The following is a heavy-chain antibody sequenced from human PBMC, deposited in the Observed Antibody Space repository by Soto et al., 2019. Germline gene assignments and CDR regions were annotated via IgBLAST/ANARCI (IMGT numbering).Heavy chain of an antibody. CDR2: IYYSGAT. D-gene: IGHD1-26*01. V-gene: IGHV4-39*02. J-gene: IGHJ1*01. Sequence: SETLSLTCDVSGDSISTSSYYWGWIRQPPGKGLEWIASIYYSGATYYNPSLQSRVTISVDTSNNRFSLTLSSLTAADTAVYFCERLAYSGYLQTWGQGSLVTVS. CDR1: GDSISTSSYY. CDR3: ERLAYSGYLQT.